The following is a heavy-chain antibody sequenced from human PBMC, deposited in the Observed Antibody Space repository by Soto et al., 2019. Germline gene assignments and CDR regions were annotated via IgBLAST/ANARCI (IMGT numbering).Heavy chain of an antibody. CDR2: IYYSGST. CDR3: ARGIAAAGSDYYYGMDV. CDR1: GGSISSYY. J-gene: IGHJ6*02. V-gene: IGHV4-59*01. D-gene: IGHD6-13*01. Sequence: QVQLQESGPGLVKPSETLSLTCTVSGGSISSYYWSWIRQPPGKGLEWIGYIYYSGSTNYNPSLKSRVTISVDTSKHQFSLKLSSVTAADTAVYYCARGIAAAGSDYYYGMDVWGQGTTVTVSS.